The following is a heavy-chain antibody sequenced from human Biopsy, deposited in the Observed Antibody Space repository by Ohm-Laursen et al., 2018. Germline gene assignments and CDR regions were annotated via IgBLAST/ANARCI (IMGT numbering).Heavy chain of an antibody. CDR3: PRDDAVTVIRGLYY. CDR2: IYYSGTT. J-gene: IGHJ4*02. V-gene: IGHV4-59*07. D-gene: IGHD2-21*02. CDR1: GGSISSYY. Sequence: SDTLSLTCTVSGGSISSYYWNWIRQPPGKGLEWIGYIYYSGTTDCSPSLKSRVTISIDKSKNQFFLKLSSVTAEDTAVYYCPRDDAVTVIRGLYYWGQGALVTVSS.